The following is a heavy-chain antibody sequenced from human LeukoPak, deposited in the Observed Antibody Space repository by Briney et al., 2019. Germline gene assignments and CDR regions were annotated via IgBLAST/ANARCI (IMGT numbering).Heavy chain of an antibody. CDR2: IYSGGST. J-gene: IGHJ3*02. D-gene: IGHD6-19*01. Sequence: GGSLRLSCAASGFTVSSNYMSWVRQAPGKGLEWVSVIYSGGSTYYADSVKGRFTISRDNSKNTLYLQMNSLRAEDTAVYYCARATSSGWPVAFDIWGQGTMVTVSS. CDR1: GFTVSSNY. CDR3: ARATSSGWPVAFDI. V-gene: IGHV3-66*01.